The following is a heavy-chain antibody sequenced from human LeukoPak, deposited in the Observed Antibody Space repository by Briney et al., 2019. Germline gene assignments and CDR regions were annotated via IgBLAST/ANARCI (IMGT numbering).Heavy chain of an antibody. CDR3: ARGGVVTAPPYYFDC. J-gene: IGHJ4*02. CDR1: GYTFTSYG. Sequence: GASVKVSCKASGYTFTSYGISWVRQAPGQALEWTGWISAYNDNTNYAQKLQGRVTMTIDTSTSTAYMELRSLRSDDTAVYYCARGGVVTAPPYYFDCWGQGTLVTVSS. D-gene: IGHD2-21*02. CDR2: ISAYNDNT. V-gene: IGHV1-18*01.